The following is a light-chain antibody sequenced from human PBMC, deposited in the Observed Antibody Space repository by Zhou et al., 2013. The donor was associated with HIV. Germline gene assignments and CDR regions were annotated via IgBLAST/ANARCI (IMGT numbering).Light chain of an antibody. J-gene: IGLJ1*01. CDR1: SSDIGNYNY. CDR2: DVS. V-gene: IGLV2-14*03. Sequence: QSALTQPASVSGSPGQSITISCTGTSSDIGNYNYVSWYQQHPGKAPKLMIYDVSNRPSGVSNRFSGSKSGNTASLIISGLQAEDEADYYCSSYTSSSTYVFGPGTKVTVL. CDR3: SSYTSSSTYV.